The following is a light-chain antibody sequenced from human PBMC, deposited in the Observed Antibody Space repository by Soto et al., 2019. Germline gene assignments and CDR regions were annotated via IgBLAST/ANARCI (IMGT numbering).Light chain of an antibody. CDR3: GVWDASLNDVV. CDR1: RSNIGTNT. J-gene: IGLJ2*01. Sequence: QSVLTQPPSASGTPGQRVTISCSGSRSNIGTNTVNWYQQVPGTAPKFLVCSNNRRPSGVPDRFSGSKSGTSASLAISGLQSEDEADYYCGVWDASLNDVVFGGGTKLTVL. CDR2: SNN. V-gene: IGLV1-44*01.